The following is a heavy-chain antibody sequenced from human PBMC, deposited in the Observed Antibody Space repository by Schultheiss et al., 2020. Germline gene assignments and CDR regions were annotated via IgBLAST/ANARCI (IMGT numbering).Heavy chain of an antibody. V-gene: IGHV1-46*01. J-gene: IGHJ6*02. CDR1: GGTFSSYA. CDR2: INPSGGST. D-gene: IGHD3-10*01. Sequence: ASVKVSFKASGGTFSSYAISWVRQAPGQGLEWMGIINPSGGSTSYAQKFQGRVTMTRDTSTSTVYMELSSLRSEDTAVYYCARDLGVRGVNYYYYGMDVWGQGTTVTVSS. CDR3: ARDLGVRGVNYYYYGMDV.